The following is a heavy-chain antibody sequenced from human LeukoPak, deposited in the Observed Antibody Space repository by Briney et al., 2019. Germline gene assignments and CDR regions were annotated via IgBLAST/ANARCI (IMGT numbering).Heavy chain of an antibody. D-gene: IGHD3-22*01. Sequence: SETLSLTCTVSGGSISNYYWSWIRQPAGKGLEWIGRGFASGSPHYNPTLESRVTMSLDASKNQFSLKVNSVTAADTAVYYCARSRDPDSSGLFDYWGQGTLVTVSS. J-gene: IGHJ4*02. CDR1: GGSISNYY. V-gene: IGHV4-4*07. CDR2: GFASGSP. CDR3: ARSRDPDSSGLFDY.